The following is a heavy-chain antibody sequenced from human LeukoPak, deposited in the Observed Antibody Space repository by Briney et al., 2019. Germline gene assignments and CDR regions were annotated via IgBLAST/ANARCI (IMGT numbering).Heavy chain of an antibody. CDR1: GGSIRSYY. CDR3: ARQSGTYIDH. V-gene: IGHV4-59*08. CDR2: LFYSGST. D-gene: IGHD1-26*01. Sequence: ETLSLTCTVSGGSIRSYYWSWIRQPPGKGLEWIGYLFYSGSTNYNPSLKSRVTTSVDTSKNQFSVEVISVTAADTAVYYCARQSGTYIDHWGQGILVTVSS. J-gene: IGHJ4*02.